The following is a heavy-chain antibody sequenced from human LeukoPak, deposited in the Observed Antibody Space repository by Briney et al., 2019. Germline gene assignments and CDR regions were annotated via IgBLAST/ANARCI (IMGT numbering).Heavy chain of an antibody. CDR3: ARESSGYFY. V-gene: IGHV3-21*01. D-gene: IGHD3-22*01. CDR1: GFTFSTYS. CDR2: ISSGSSFI. J-gene: IGHJ4*02. Sequence: GGSLRLSCAASGFTFSTYSMNWVRQAPGKGLEWVSSISSGSSFIYYADSVKGRFTISRDNAKNSLFLQMNSLRAEDTAVYYCARESSGYFYWGQGTLSPSPQ.